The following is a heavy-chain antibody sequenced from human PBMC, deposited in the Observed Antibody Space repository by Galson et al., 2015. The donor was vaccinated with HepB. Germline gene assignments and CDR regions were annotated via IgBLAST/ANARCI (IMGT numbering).Heavy chain of an antibody. CDR2: TWYRSKWYD. Sequence: CAISGDSVSSNSVAWNWIRQSPSRGLEWLGKTWYRSKWYDDYALSVKSRIIINPDTSKNQFSLQLNSVTPEDTAVYYCARGFPTIRAFDHWGQGTLVTVSS. V-gene: IGHV6-1*01. CDR1: GDSVSSNSVA. J-gene: IGHJ4*02. CDR3: ARGFPTIRAFDH. D-gene: IGHD2-2*01.